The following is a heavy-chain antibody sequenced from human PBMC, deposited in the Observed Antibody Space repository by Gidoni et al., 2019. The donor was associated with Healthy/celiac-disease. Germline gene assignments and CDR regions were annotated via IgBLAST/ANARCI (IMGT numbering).Heavy chain of an antibody. D-gene: IGHD4-17*01. CDR3: ASGYGDYEGGVEYFQH. J-gene: IGHJ1*01. V-gene: IGHV4-4*02. CDR2: IYHSGST. Sequence: QVQLQESGPGLVKPSGPLSLTCAVSGGSISSSNWWSWVRQPPGKGLEWIGEIYHSGSTNYNPSLKSRVTISVDKSKNQFSLKLSSVTAADTAVHYCASGYGDYEGGVEYFQHWGQGTLVTVSS. CDR1: GGSISSSNW.